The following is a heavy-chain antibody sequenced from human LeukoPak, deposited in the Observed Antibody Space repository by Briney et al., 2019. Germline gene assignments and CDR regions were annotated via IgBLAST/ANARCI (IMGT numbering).Heavy chain of an antibody. V-gene: IGHV3-7*01. J-gene: IGHJ3*02. CDR3: AAGNAFDI. Sequence: PGGSLRLSCTASGIIFSDYWMTWVRQAPGKGLEWVANIKQDGNEKYYVDSVKGRFTISRDNTKSSLFLQMNSLRAEDTAVYYCAAGNAFDIWGQGTMVTVSS. CDR1: GIIFSDYW. CDR2: IKQDGNEK.